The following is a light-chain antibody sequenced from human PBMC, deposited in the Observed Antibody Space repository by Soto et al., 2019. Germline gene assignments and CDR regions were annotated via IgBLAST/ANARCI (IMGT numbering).Light chain of an antibody. J-gene: IGLJ1*01. CDR2: EVS. CDR1: SSDVGGYNY. V-gene: IGLV2-14*01. CDR3: SSYTSSSNYV. Sequence: QSVLTHPASVCWSPGHSIAIACTGTSSDVGGYNYVSWYQQHPGKAPKLMIYEVSNRPSGVSNRFSGSKSGNTASLTISGLQAEEEADYYCSSYTSSSNYVFGTGT.